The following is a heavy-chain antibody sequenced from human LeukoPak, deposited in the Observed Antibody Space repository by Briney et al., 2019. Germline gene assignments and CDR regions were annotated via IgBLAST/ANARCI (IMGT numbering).Heavy chain of an antibody. CDR3: GGSADYYDSSGATPIDY. CDR2: INPNSGDT. D-gene: IGHD3-22*01. V-gene: IGHV1-2*02. J-gene: IGHJ4*02. CDR1: GYTFTGYY. Sequence: ASVKVSCKASGYTFTGYYMHWVRQAPGQGLEWMGWINPNSGDTNYAQKFQGRVTMTRDTSISTAYMELSRLRSDDTAVYYCGGSADYYDSSGATPIDYWGQGTLVTVSS.